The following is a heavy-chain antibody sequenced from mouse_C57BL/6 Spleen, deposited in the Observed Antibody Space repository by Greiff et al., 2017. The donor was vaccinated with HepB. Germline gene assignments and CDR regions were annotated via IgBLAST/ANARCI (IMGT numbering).Heavy chain of an antibody. J-gene: IGHJ2*01. CDR1: GYTFTSYG. CDR3: ARSLAHLLRDYFDY. D-gene: IGHD1-1*01. Sequence: VHLVESGAELARPGASVKLSCKASGYTFTSYGISWVKQRTGQGLEWIGEIYPRSGNTYYNEKFKGKATLTADKSSSTAYMELRSLTSEDSAVYFCARSLAHLLRDYFDYWGQGTTLTVSS. CDR2: IYPRSGNT. V-gene: IGHV1-81*01.